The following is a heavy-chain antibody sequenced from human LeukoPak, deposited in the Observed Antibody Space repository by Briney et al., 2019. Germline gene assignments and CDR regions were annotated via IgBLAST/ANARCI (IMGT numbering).Heavy chain of an antibody. D-gene: IGHD1-26*01. CDR1: GYTFTSYG. V-gene: IGHV1-18*01. CDR2: ISAYNGNT. Sequence: ASVKVSCMASGYTFTSYGISWVRQAPGQGLEWMGWISAYNGNTNYAQKLQGRVTMTTDTSTSTAYMELRSLRSDDTAVYYCARDPTISGSYYQYYFDYWGQGTLVTVSS. CDR3: ARDPTISGSYYQYYFDY. J-gene: IGHJ4*02.